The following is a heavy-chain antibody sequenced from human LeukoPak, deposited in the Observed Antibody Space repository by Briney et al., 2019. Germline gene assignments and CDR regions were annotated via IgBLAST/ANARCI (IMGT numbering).Heavy chain of an antibody. CDR2: IYYSGST. Sequence: SETLSLTCTVSGGSISSYYWSWIRQPPGKGLEWIGYIYYSGSTNYNPSLKSRVTISVDTSMNQFSLKLSSVTAADSAVYYCAREIYYYDSSGYGPSYYYYYMDVWGKGTTVTISS. D-gene: IGHD3-22*01. V-gene: IGHV4-59*01. J-gene: IGHJ6*03. CDR1: GGSISSYY. CDR3: AREIYYYDSSGYGPSYYYYYMDV.